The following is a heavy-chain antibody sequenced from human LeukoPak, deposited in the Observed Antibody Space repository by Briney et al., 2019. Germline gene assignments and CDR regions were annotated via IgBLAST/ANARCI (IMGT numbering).Heavy chain of an antibody. V-gene: IGHV4-34*01. D-gene: IGHD2-8*01. CDR1: GGSFSGYY. J-gene: IGHJ4*02. CDR2: INHSGST. Sequence: SETLSLTCAVYGGSFSGYYWSWIRQPPGKGLEWIGEINHSGSTDYNPSLKSRVTISVDTSKNQFSLKLSSVTAADTAVYYCARVRMVYAPNFDYWGQGTLVTVSS. CDR3: ARVRMVYAPNFDY.